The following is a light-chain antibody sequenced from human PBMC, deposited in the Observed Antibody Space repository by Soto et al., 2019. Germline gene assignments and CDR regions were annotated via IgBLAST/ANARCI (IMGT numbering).Light chain of an antibody. V-gene: IGKV1-5*03. CDR2: KAS. CDR1: QSISSY. Sequence: DVQMTPSTSSLSASVGDRVTITFRASQSISSYLNWYQQKPGKAPKLLIYKASTLKSGVPSRFSGSGSGTEFTLTISSLQPDDFATYYCQHYNSYSEAFGQGTKVDIK. J-gene: IGKJ1*01. CDR3: QHYNSYSEA.